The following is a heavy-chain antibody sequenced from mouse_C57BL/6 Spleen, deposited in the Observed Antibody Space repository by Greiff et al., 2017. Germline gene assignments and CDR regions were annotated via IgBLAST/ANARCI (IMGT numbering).Heavy chain of an antibody. J-gene: IGHJ3*01. D-gene: IGHD4-1*01. CDR2: IYPSDSET. CDR3: ASQLTGTRWFAY. CDR1: GYTFTSYW. Sequence: QVQLQQPGAELVRPGSSVKLSCKASGYTFTSYWMDWVKQRPGQGLEWIGNIYPSDSETHYNQKFKDKATLTVDKSSSTAYMQLSSLTSEDSAVYYCASQLTGTRWFAYRGQGTLVTVSA. V-gene: IGHV1-61*01.